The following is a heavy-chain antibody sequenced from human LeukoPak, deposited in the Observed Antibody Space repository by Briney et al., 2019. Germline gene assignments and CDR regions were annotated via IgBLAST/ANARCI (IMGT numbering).Heavy chain of an antibody. J-gene: IGHJ5*02. D-gene: IGHD3-16*01. V-gene: IGHV4-4*02. CDR3: ARHYGP. CDR1: GGSVSSSNW. Sequence: SETLSLTCEVSGGSVSSSNWWSWVRQPPGKGLEWIGEIHHSGSTHYNSSLKSRVTISVDKSKNQFSLKLNSVTAADTAVYYCARHYGPWGQGTLVTVSS. CDR2: IHHSGST.